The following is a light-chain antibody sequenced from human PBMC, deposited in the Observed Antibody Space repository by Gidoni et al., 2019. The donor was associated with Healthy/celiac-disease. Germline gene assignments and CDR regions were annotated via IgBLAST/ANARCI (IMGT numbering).Light chain of an antibody. CDR3: QQYNNWRWT. Sequence: DIVLTPSPATLSVSPGERATLSCRASQSVSSNLAGYQQKPGQAPRLLIYGASTRATGIPARVSGSGSGTEVTLTIISRQSEDVAVEYCQQYNNWRWTFGQXTKVEIK. CDR1: QSVSSN. J-gene: IGKJ1*01. V-gene: IGKV3-15*01. CDR2: GAS.